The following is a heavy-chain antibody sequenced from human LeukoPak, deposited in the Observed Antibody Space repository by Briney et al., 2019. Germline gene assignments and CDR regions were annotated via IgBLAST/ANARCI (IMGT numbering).Heavy chain of an antibody. V-gene: IGHV3-48*04. CDR1: GFTCSSYS. Sequence: GESLRLSCAASGFTCSSYSMNWVRQAPGKGLEWVSYISSSSTTIYYADSVKGRFTISRDNAKNSVYLQMNSLRAEDTAVYYCASLSLRWSDYWGQGTLVTVSS. J-gene: IGHJ4*02. CDR3: ASLSLRWSDY. D-gene: IGHD4-23*01. CDR2: ISSSSTTI.